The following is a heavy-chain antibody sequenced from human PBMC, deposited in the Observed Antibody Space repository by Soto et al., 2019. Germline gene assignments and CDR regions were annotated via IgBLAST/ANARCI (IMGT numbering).Heavy chain of an antibody. J-gene: IGHJ4*02. V-gene: IGHV4-30-4*01. CDR2: IYSSWTA. Sequence: PSETLSLTCTVSGDSITSSNFYWSWIRQSPGEGLEWIGHIYSSWTAYYNPSLMSRVSMSIDTSKNQFSLNLNSVTVADTAVYFCARELRGYSYGPGEVYWGRGTLVTVSS. D-gene: IGHD5-18*01. CDR1: GDSITSSNFY. CDR3: ARELRGYSYGPGEVY.